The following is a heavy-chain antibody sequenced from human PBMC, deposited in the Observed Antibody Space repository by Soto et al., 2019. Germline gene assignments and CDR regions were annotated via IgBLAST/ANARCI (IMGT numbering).Heavy chain of an antibody. Sequence: GASVKVSCKTSGCTFSSYYINWVLQAPGKGLEWMGWVSGHTGHTNYAQKFQGRLTMTKDTSTTTAYMELRSLTSDDTAVYYCARQNQVGSNCFDPWGRGTLVTVSS. J-gene: IGHJ5*02. CDR1: GCTFSSYY. CDR3: ARQNQVGSNCFDP. V-gene: IGHV1-18*01. D-gene: IGHD1-26*01. CDR2: VSGHTGHT.